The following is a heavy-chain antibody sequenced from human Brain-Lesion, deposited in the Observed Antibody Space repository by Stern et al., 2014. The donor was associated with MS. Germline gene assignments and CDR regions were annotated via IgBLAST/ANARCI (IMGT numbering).Heavy chain of an antibody. CDR2: IFPRDSNT. V-gene: IGHV5-51*04. CDR3: ASSPATPSGYDRFDY. Sequence: EVQLVESGAEVKKPGESLKISCEASGYLFDDYWIGWVRQMSGRGLELVAIIFPRDSNTRYSPSVQGQVTITADNPTSTAFLQGSSLKPCDTAIYYWASSPATPSGYDRFDYWGQGALVTVSS. CDR1: GYLFDDYW. J-gene: IGHJ4*02. D-gene: IGHD5-12*01.